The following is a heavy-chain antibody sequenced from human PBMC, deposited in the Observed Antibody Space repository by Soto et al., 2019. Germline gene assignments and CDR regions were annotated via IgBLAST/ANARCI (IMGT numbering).Heavy chain of an antibody. Sequence: GGSLRLSCVASGFTFSNYGMHWVRQAPGKGLEWVAVISYDGSNKYYADSVKGRFTISRDNSKNTLYLQMTSLRAEDTALYYCAKLDEGGLQYAYYAMDVWGQGTTVTVSS. V-gene: IGHV3-30*18. CDR2: ISYDGSNK. D-gene: IGHD2-15*01. J-gene: IGHJ6*02. CDR3: AKLDEGGLQYAYYAMDV. CDR1: GFTFSNYG.